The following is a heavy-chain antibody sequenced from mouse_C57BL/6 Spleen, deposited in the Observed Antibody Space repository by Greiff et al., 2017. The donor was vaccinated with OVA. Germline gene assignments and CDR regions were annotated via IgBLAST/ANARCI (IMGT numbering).Heavy chain of an antibody. CDR3: ARLYPGAMGY. CDR2: ISSGGSYT. J-gene: IGHJ4*01. Sequence: EVQLVQSGADLVKPGGSLKLSCAASGFTFSSYGMSWVRQTPDKRLEWVATISSGGSYTYYPDSVKGRCTIARDNAKNTLYPQLSSLKSEDTAMYYCARLYPGAMGYWGQGTSVTVSS. CDR1: GFTFSSYG. V-gene: IGHV5-6*01. D-gene: IGHD2-1*01.